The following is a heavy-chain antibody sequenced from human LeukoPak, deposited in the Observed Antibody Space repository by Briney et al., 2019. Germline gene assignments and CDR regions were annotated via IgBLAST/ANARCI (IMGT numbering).Heavy chain of an antibody. CDR2: IKQDGSER. V-gene: IGHV3-7*05. J-gene: IGHJ4*02. Sequence: GGSLRLSCAASGFTFSGYWMTWVRQAPGKGLEWVANIKQDGSERNYVDSVKGRFTVSRDNAKNSLYLQMNTLRAGDTAVYYCARDSADFWSYYYDFWGQGTLVTVSS. CDR3: ARDSADFWSYYYDF. CDR1: GFTFSGYW. D-gene: IGHD3-3*01.